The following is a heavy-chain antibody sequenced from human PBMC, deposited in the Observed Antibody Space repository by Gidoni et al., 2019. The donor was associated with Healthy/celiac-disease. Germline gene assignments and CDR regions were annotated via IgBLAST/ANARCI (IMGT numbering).Heavy chain of an antibody. CDR3: AKDRTPRGVVGYYFDY. CDR1: GFPFSSYG. D-gene: IGHD2-15*01. J-gene: IGHJ4*02. V-gene: IGHV3-30*18. Sequence: QVQLVESGGGVVQPGRSLRLSCAASGFPFSSYGMHWVRQAPGKGLEWVAVISYDGSNKYYADSVKGRFTISRDNSKNTLYLQMNSLRAEDTAVYYCAKDRTPRGVVGYYFDYWGQGTLVTVSS. CDR2: ISYDGSNK.